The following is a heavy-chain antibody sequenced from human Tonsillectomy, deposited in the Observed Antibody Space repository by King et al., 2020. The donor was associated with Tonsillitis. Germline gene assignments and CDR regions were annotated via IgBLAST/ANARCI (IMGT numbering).Heavy chain of an antibody. V-gene: IGHV3-21*01. CDR3: ARGRGNCHIPYVY. J-gene: IGHJ4*02. D-gene: IGHD3-10*02. CDR2: ISSNRSYI. Sequence: NWVRQAPGKGLELVSSISSNRSYIYYADSVKGRFTISRDNAKNSLYLQMNSLRAYDTAVYYCARGRGNCHIPYVYWGQGTLDTVSS.